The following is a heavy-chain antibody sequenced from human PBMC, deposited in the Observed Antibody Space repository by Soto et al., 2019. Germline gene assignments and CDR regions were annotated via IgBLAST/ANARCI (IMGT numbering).Heavy chain of an antibody. CDR1: GGSISSSSYY. CDR3: ARHPPPRIITGYGMDV. CDR2: IYYSGST. Sequence: ETLSLTCTVSGGSISSSSYYWGWIRQPPGKGLEWIGSIYYSGSTYYNPSLKSRVTISVDTSKNQFSLKLSSVTAADTAVYYCARHPPPRIITGYGMDVWGQGTTVTVSS. J-gene: IGHJ6*02. V-gene: IGHV4-39*01. D-gene: IGHD3-22*01.